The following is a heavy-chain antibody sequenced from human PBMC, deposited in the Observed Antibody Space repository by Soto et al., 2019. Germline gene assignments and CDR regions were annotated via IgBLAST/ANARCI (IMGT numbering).Heavy chain of an antibody. CDR1: GFTFSNAW. V-gene: IGHV3-15*01. J-gene: IGHJ5*02. Sequence: GGSLRLSCAASGFTFSNAWMSWVRQAPGKGLEWVGRIKSKTDGGTTDYAAPVKGRFTISRDDSKNTLYLQMNSLKTEDTAVYYCTTDPPMVRGVRWFDPWGQGTLVTVSS. CDR3: TTDPPMVRGVRWFDP. CDR2: IKSKTDGGTT. D-gene: IGHD3-10*01.